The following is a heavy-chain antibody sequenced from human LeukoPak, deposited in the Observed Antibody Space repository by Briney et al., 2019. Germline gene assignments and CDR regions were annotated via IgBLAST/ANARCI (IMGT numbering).Heavy chain of an antibody. CDR2: IYYSGST. J-gene: IGHJ5*02. V-gene: IGHV4-61*01. D-gene: IGHD6-13*01. Sequence: PSETLSLTCTVSGGSVSSGSYYWSWIRQPPGKGLEWIGYIYYSGSTNYNPSLKSRVTISVDTSKNQFSLKLSSVTAADTAVYYCARGSSWEYNWFDPWGQGTLVTVSS. CDR3: ARGSSWEYNWFDP. CDR1: GGSVSSGSYY.